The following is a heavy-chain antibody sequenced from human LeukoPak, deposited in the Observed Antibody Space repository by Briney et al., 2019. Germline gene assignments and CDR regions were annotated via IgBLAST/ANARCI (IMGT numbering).Heavy chain of an antibody. CDR2: INSDGSST. J-gene: IGHJ4*02. V-gene: IGHV3-74*01. CDR3: ARVFRYSGSYYFDY. CDR1: GFMFSIYS. Sequence: GGSLRLSCTGSGFMFSIYSMYWVRQAPGKGLVWVSRINSDGSSTSYADSVKGRFTISRDNAKNTLYLQMNSLRAEDTAVYYCARVFRYSGSYYFDYWGQGALVTVSS. D-gene: IGHD1-26*01.